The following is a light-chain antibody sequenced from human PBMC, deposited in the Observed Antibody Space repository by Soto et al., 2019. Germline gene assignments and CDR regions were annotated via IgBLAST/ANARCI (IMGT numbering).Light chain of an antibody. J-gene: IGLJ1*01. V-gene: IGLV8-61*01. Sequence: QAVVTQEPSFSVSPGGTVTLTCGLSSGSVSTSYYPSWYQQTPGQAPRTLIYSTNTRSSGVPDRFSGSILGNKAALTITGAQADDESDYYCQSYDSSLSAYVFGTGTKLTVL. CDR2: STN. CDR1: SGSVSTSYY. CDR3: QSYDSSLSAYV.